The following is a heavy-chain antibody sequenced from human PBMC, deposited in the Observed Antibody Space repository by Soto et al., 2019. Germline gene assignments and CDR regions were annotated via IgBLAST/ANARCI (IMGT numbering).Heavy chain of an antibody. J-gene: IGHJ4*02. CDR3: ARDLYGDNGGDDF. D-gene: IGHD4-17*01. V-gene: IGHV3-33*01. Sequence: QVQLVESGGGVVQPGRSLRLACAASGFSFSKYGMHWARQAPGKGLEWVAVIWYDGSKKYYADSVKGRFTISRDNSKNTVYLQMNSLRAEDTAVYYCARDLYGDNGGDDFWGQGTLVTVSS. CDR2: IWYDGSKK. CDR1: GFSFSKYG.